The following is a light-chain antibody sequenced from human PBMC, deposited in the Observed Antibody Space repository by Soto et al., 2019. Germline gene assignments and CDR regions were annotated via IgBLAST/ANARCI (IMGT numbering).Light chain of an antibody. V-gene: IGKV3-15*01. CDR2: GAS. CDR1: QSVSSN. CDR3: QQYGSSPRFT. J-gene: IGKJ3*01. Sequence: EIVMTQSPATLSVSPGERATLSCRASQSVSSNLAWYQQKPGQAPTLVIYGASARATGIPARFSGSGSGTEFTLTISSLQSEDFAVYYCQQYGSSPRFTFGPGTKVDIK.